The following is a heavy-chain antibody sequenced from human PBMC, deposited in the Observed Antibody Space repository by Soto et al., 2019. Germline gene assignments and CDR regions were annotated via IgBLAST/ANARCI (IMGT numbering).Heavy chain of an antibody. J-gene: IGHJ6*02. V-gene: IGHV4-39*01. D-gene: IGHD6-13*01. CDR1: GGSISSSSYY. CDR2: IYYSGSN. CDR3: ARRRAAAGYYYYGMDV. Sequence: PSETLSLTCTVSGGSISSSSYYWGWIRQPPGKGLEWIGSIYYSGSNYYNPSLKSRVTISVDTSKNQFSLKLSSVTAADTAVYYCARRRAAAGYYYYGMDVWGQGTTVTVSS.